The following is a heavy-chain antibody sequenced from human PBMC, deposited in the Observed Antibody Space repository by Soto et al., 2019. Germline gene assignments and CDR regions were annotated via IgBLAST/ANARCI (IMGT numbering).Heavy chain of an antibody. CDR1: GGSFSGHS. Sequence: SETLSLTCAVYGGSFSGHSWTWIRQSPGKGLEWIGDINHSGRVNYSPSLKSRVTISLDTSKNQFSLTLSAVTAADTAMYYCSTRAYDTNGYYRFDPWGQGTLVTV. CDR2: INHSGRV. J-gene: IGHJ5*01. V-gene: IGHV4-34*01. D-gene: IGHD3-22*01. CDR3: STRAYDTNGYYRFDP.